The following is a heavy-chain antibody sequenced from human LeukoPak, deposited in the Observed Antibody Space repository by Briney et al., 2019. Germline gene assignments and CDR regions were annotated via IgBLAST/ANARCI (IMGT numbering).Heavy chain of an antibody. CDR1: GFTVSSNY. V-gene: IGHV3-23*01. CDR3: AKGLINDWSALED. Sequence: PGGSLRLSCAASGFTVSSNYMTWVRQTPGKGLEWVSAISGSTGTTYYADSVRGRFTISRDNSKNTLYLQMDSLRAEDTAKYYCAKGLINDWSALEDWGQGTLVTVSS. J-gene: IGHJ1*01. CDR2: ISGSTGTT. D-gene: IGHD3-9*01.